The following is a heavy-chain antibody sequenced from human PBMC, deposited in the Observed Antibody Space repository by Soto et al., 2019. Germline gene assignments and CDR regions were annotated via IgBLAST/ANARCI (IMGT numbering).Heavy chain of an antibody. V-gene: IGHV1-2*04. CDR3: ARDVSGSYPGDAFDI. D-gene: IGHD1-26*01. CDR1: GYTFTGYY. Sequence: ASVKVSCKASGYTFTGYYMHWVRQAPGQGLEWMGWINPNSGGTNYAQKFQGWVTMTRDTSISTAYMELSRLRSDDTAVYYCARDVSGSYPGDAFDIWGQGTMVTVS. J-gene: IGHJ3*02. CDR2: INPNSGGT.